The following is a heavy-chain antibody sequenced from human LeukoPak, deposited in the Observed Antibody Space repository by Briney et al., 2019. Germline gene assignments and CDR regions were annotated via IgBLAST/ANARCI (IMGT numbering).Heavy chain of an antibody. CDR1: GGSISSSY. V-gene: IGHV4-59*01. D-gene: IGHD3-3*01. Sequence: KASETLSLTCTVSGGSISSSYWCWIRQPPGHGLEWIGYIYYSGSTNYNPSLKSRVTISVDTSKNQFSLKLSSVTAADTAVYYCARGLEWLLYFDYWGQGTLVTVSS. CDR2: IYYSGST. CDR3: ARGLEWLLYFDY. J-gene: IGHJ4*02.